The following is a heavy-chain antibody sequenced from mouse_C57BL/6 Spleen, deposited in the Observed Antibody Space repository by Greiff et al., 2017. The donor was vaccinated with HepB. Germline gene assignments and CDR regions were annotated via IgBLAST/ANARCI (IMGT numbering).Heavy chain of an antibody. D-gene: IGHD1-1*01. CDR3: ARRREEDYCGSRPFDY. Sequence: QVTLKESGPGILQSSQTLSLTCSFSGFSLSTSGMGVIWIRQPSGKGLEWLAHIYLDDDKRYNPSLKSRLTNSKDTSRNQVFRKITSVDTADTAKYYCARRREEDYCGSRPFDYWGKGTTLTVSS. CDR2: IYLDDDK. V-gene: IGHV8-12*01. J-gene: IGHJ2*01. CDR1: GFSLSTSGMG.